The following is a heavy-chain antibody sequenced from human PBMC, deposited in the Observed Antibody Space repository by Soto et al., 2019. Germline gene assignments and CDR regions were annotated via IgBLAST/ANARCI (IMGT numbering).Heavy chain of an antibody. CDR2: IDPSDSYT. J-gene: IGHJ4*02. CDR3: AKDGIRKDDY. CDR1: GYRFTSYW. V-gene: IGHV5-10-1*01. Sequence: GDSLKISCKGSGYRFTSYWISWVRQMPGKGLEWMGRIDPSDSYTNYSPSFQGRFAISRDTSKNTVYLQMSNLRAEDTALYYCAKDGIRKDDYWGQGTLVTVSS.